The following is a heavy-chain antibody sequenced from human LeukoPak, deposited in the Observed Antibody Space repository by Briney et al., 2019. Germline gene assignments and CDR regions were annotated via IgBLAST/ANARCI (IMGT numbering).Heavy chain of an antibody. D-gene: IGHD2-2*01. Sequence: ASVKISCKVSGYTFTDYYMHWVQQAPGKGLEWMGPVDPEDGETIYAEKFQGRVTITADTSTDTAYMELSSLRSEDTAVYYCATGGYQLLRFDYWGQGTLVTVSS. V-gene: IGHV1-69-2*01. CDR3: ATGGYQLLRFDY. CDR1: GYTFTDYY. J-gene: IGHJ4*02. CDR2: VDPEDGET.